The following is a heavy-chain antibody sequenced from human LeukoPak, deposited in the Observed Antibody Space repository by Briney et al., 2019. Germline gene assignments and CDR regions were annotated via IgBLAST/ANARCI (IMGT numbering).Heavy chain of an antibody. Sequence: PGGSLRLSCAASGFTFSSYSMNWVRQAPGKGLEWVSSISSSSSYIYYADSVKGRFTISRDNAKNSLYLQMNSLRAEDTGVYYCASTLHVVVPAAIGYFDYWGQGTLVTVSA. CDR3: ASTLHVVVPAAIGYFDY. V-gene: IGHV3-21*01. J-gene: IGHJ4*02. D-gene: IGHD2-2*02. CDR2: ISSSSSYI. CDR1: GFTFSSYS.